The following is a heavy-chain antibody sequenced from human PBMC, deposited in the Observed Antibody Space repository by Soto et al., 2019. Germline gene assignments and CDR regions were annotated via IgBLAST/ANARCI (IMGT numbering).Heavy chain of an antibody. CDR1: GFTFSSYA. V-gene: IGHV3-23*01. Sequence: GGSLRLSCAASGFTFSSYAMSWVRQAPGKGLEWVSAISGSGGSTYYADSVKGRFTISRDNSKNTLYLQMNSLRAEDTAVYYCAKEGDYYDSSGYYHNWFDPWGQGTLVTVSS. D-gene: IGHD3-22*01. J-gene: IGHJ5*02. CDR2: ISGSGGST. CDR3: AKEGDYYDSSGYYHNWFDP.